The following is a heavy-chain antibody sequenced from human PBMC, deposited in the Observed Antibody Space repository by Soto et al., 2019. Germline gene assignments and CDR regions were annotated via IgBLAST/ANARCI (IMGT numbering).Heavy chain of an antibody. V-gene: IGHV3-23*01. CDR2: ISGSGANT. D-gene: IGHD2-2*01. CDR3: AKRGPLGFCASTSCYAFDY. J-gene: IGHJ4*02. Sequence: SLRLSCAASGFTFAGYAMTWVRQPPGKWPEWVSSISGSGANTYYADSVKGRFTVSRDNSENTLYLQMNSLRVEDTAIYYCAKRGPLGFCASTSCYAFDYWGPGALVTVSS. CDR1: GFTFAGYA.